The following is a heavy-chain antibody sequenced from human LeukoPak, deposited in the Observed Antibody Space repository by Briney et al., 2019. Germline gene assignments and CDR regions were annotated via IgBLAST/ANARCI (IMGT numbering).Heavy chain of an antibody. CDR3: ARVQGSGWYPLWFDP. J-gene: IGHJ5*02. CDR1: GFTFSSYA. D-gene: IGHD6-19*01. Sequence: GGSLRLSCAASGFTFSSYAMHWVRQAPGKGLEWVAVISYDGSNKYYADSVKGRLTVSRDNSKNTVYLQMNSLRAEDTAVYYCARVQGSGWYPLWFDPWGQGTLVTVSS. CDR2: ISYDGSNK. V-gene: IGHV3-30-3*01.